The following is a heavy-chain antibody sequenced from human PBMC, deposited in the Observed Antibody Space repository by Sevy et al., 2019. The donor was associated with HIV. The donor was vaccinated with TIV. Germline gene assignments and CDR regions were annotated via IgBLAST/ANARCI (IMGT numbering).Heavy chain of an antibody. CDR3: ASGFQHIGWLVLKESLRWFDP. J-gene: IGHJ5*02. Sequence: SETLSLTCTVSGGSISSSSYYWGWIRQPPGKGLEWIGSIYYSGSTYYNPSLKSRVTISVDTSKNQFSLKLSSVTAADTAVYYWASGFQHIGWLVLKESLRWFDPWGQGTLVTVSS. CDR1: GGSISSSSYY. CDR2: IYYSGST. D-gene: IGHD6-19*01. V-gene: IGHV4-39*01.